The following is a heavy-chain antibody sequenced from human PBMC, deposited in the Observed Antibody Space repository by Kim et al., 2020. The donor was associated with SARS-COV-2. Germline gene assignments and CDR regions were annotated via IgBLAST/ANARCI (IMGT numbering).Heavy chain of an antibody. CDR3: ARGPLAYCGGDCYSRDY. CDR2: INPNSGGT. V-gene: IGHV1-2*06. J-gene: IGHJ4*02. Sequence: ASVKVSCKASGYTFTGYYMHWVRQAPGQGLEWMGRINPNSGGTNYAQKFQGRVTMTRDTSISTAYMELSRLRSDDTAVYYCARGPLAYCGGDCYSRDYWGQGTLVTVSS. CDR1: GYTFTGYY. D-gene: IGHD2-21*02.